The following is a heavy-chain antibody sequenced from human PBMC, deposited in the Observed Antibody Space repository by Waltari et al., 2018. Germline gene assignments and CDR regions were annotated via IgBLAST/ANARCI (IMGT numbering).Heavy chain of an antibody. CDR2: INGYGTST. V-gene: IGHV3-74*01. J-gene: IGHJ3*02. CDR3: ATGDSHAFDM. CDR1: GFTFSSYY. D-gene: IGHD4-17*01. Sequence: EVQLVESGGGLVQFGGSLRLSCAASGFTFSSYYMHWVRQTQGKGLVWVSRINGYGTSTTYADSVKGRFTTSRDNARNTLHLQMNSLRVEDTAVYYCATGDSHAFDMWGQGTLVIVSS.